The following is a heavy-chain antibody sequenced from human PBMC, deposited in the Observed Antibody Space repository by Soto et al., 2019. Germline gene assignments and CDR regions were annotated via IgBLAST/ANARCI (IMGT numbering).Heavy chain of an antibody. J-gene: IGHJ3*02. CDR3: ARTMVRGVSDAFDI. CDR1: GGSISSYY. V-gene: IGHV2-70*11. D-gene: IGHD3-10*01. Sequence: TLSLTCTVSGGSISSYYWSWIRQPPGKALEWLARIDWDDDKYYSTSLKTRLTISKDTSKNQVVLTMTNMDPVDTATYYCARTMVRGVSDAFDIWGQGTMVTVSS. CDR2: IDWDDDK.